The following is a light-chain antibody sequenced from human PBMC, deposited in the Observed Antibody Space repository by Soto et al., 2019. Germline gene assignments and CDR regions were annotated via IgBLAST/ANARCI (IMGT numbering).Light chain of an antibody. CDR2: GNS. Sequence: QSVLTRPPSVSGAPGQRVTISCTGSSSNIGAGYDVHWYQQLPGTAPTLLIYGNSNRPSGVPDRFSGSKSGPSPYLAITGLVPEDEPVYDRQYYDSSLSGPGVFGRGTKVTVL. CDR3: QYYDSSLSGPGV. J-gene: IGLJ3*02. V-gene: IGLV1-40*01. CDR1: SSNIGAGYD.